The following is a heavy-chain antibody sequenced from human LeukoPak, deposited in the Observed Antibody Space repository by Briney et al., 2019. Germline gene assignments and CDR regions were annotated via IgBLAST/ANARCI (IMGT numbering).Heavy chain of an antibody. Sequence: GASVKVSCKASGYTFTGYYMHWVRQAPGQGLEWMGWINPNSGGTNYAQKFQGWVTMTRDTSISTAYMELSRLRSDDTAVYYCARHVVYCSSTSCYNLDYWGQGTLVTVSS. D-gene: IGHD2-2*02. J-gene: IGHJ4*02. V-gene: IGHV1-2*04. CDR3: ARHVVYCSSTSCYNLDY. CDR1: GYTFTGYY. CDR2: INPNSGGT.